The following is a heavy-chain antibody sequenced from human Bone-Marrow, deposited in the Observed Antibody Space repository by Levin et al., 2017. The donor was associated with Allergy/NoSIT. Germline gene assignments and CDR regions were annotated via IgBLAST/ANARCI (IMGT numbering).Heavy chain of an antibody. V-gene: IGHV3-11*01. J-gene: IGHJ4*02. CDR1: GFTFSDYY. Sequence: GGSLRLSCAASGFTFSDYYMSWIRQAPGKGLEWVSYISSSGSTIYYADSVKGRFTISRDNAKNSLYLQMNSLRAEDTAVYYCARVGYIAAAGQEGYYFDYWGQGTLVTVSS. D-gene: IGHD6-13*01. CDR2: ISSSGSTI. CDR3: ARVGYIAAAGQEGYYFDY.